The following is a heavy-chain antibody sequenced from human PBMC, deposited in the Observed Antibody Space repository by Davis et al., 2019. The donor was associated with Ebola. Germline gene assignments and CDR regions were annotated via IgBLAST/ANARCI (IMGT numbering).Heavy chain of an antibody. CDR3: ARGVYDILTGPTDAFDI. V-gene: IGHV3-7*01. Sequence: GGSLRLSCVASGFNFPDYYMNWVRQAPGKGLEWVANIKHDESQRYYADSVKGRFTISRDNAKNSLYLQMNSLRDEDTAVYYCARGVYDILTGPTDAFDIWGQGTMVTVSS. CDR1: GFNFPDYY. CDR2: IKHDESQR. D-gene: IGHD3-9*01. J-gene: IGHJ3*02.